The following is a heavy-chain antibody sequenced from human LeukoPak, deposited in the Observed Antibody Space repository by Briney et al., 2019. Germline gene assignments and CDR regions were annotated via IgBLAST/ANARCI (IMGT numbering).Heavy chain of an antibody. Sequence: KTSETLSLTCAVYGGSFSGYYWSWIRQPPGKGLEWIGEINHSGSTNYNPSLKSRVTISVDTSKNQFSLKLSSVTAADTAVYYCARGRRNYGDYGGSRDYWGQGTLVTVSS. J-gene: IGHJ4*02. D-gene: IGHD4-17*01. CDR3: ARGRRNYGDYGGSRDY. V-gene: IGHV4-34*01. CDR1: GGSFSGYY. CDR2: INHSGST.